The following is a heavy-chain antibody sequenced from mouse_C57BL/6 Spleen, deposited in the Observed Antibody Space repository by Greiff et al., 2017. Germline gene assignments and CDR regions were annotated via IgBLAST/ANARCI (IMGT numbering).Heavy chain of an antibody. CDR2: ISSGGSYT. V-gene: IGHV5-6*01. Sequence: EVHLVESGGDLVKPGGSLKLSCAASGFTFSSYGMSWVRQTPDKRLEWVATISSGGSYTYYPASVKGRFTISRDNAKNTLYLQMSSLKSEDTAMYYCAREETAQATVFDYWGQGTTLTVSS. D-gene: IGHD3-2*02. J-gene: IGHJ2*01. CDR3: AREETAQATVFDY. CDR1: GFTFSSYG.